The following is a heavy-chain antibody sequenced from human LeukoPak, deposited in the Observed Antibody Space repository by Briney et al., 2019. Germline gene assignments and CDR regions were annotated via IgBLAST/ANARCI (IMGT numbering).Heavy chain of an antibody. D-gene: IGHD3-10*01. Sequence: SETLSLTCTVSGASIISGNYFWGWVRQPPGKRLEWIGSWHHSGITDYNPSLKSRVTIVAGTSKNQFSLKLASVAAADSAVYFCARQYEFWDQGTLVTVSS. V-gene: IGHV4-39*01. CDR3: ARQYEF. J-gene: IGHJ4*02. CDR1: GASIISGNYF. CDR2: WHHSGIT.